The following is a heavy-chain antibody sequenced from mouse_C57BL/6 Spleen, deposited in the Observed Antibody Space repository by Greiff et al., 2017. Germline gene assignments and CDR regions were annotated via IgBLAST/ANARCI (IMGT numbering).Heavy chain of an antibody. J-gene: IGHJ2*01. V-gene: IGHV1-15*01. D-gene: IGHD4-1*01. CDR3: TTGTND. Sequence: VQLQQSGAELVRPGASVTLSCKASGYTFTDYEMHWVKQTPVHGLEWLGAIDPETGGTAYNQKFKGKAILTADKSSSTAYMELRSLTSEDSAVYYCTTGTNDWGQGTTLTVSS. CDR1: GYTFTDYE. CDR2: IDPETGGT.